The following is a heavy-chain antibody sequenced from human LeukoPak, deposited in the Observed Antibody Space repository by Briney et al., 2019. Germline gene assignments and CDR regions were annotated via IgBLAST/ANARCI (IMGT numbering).Heavy chain of an antibody. Sequence: GGSLRLSCAASGFTFSSYAMSWVRQAPGKGLEWVTIISYDGSNKYYADSVKGRFTLSRDNSKNTLYLQMNSLRTEDTAVYYCARGDKQLVFNRNKGGFDPWGQGTLVTVSS. CDR1: GFTFSSYA. D-gene: IGHD6-13*01. V-gene: IGHV3-30*04. CDR2: ISYDGSNK. CDR3: ARGDKQLVFNRNKGGFDP. J-gene: IGHJ5*02.